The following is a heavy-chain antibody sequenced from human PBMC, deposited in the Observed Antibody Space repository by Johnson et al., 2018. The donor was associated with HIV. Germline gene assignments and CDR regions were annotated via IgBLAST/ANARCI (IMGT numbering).Heavy chain of an antibody. CDR1: FFPFLSSS. CDR3: ARDYWDDEVPDAFDI. CDR2: ISSSGSTI. D-gene: IGHD1-1*01. Sequence: SLLLSFSSSFFPFLSSSLRWIRQAPWKGLECVSYISSSGSTIYYADSVKGRFTISRDNAKNSLYLQMNSLRAEETAVSYCARDYWDDEVPDAFDIWGQGTMVTVSS. V-gene: IGHV3-11*04. J-gene: IGHJ3*02.